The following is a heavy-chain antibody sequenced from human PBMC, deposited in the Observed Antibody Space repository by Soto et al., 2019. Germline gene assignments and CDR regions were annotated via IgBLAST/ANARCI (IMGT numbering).Heavy chain of an antibody. CDR2: IYWDDDK. D-gene: IGHD2-8*02. V-gene: IGHV2-5*02. J-gene: IGHJ3*02. CDR3: AHYFYILVDDAFDI. Sequence: QITLKESGPTLVKPTQTLTLTCTFSGFSLSTSGVGVGWIRQPPGTALEWLALIYWDDDKRYSQSLKSRLTITQDTSKNQVVLTMSNMDPVDTATYYCAHYFYILVDDAFDIWGQGTMVTVSS. CDR1: GFSLSTSGVG.